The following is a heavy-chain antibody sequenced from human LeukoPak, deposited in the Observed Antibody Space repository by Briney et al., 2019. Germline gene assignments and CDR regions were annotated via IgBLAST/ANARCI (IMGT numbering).Heavy chain of an antibody. Sequence: GGSLRLSCAASGFTLSGNAMSWVRQAPGRGLEWVSGVGGDDRTHYADSVRGRSTISRDNSMNTVSLDMNRLRVEDTALYYCAKDLSWWAAADHWGQGALVTVAS. CDR3: AKDLSWWAAADH. D-gene: IGHD2-15*01. CDR2: VGGDDRT. CDR1: GFTLSGNA. J-gene: IGHJ1*01. V-gene: IGHV3-23*01.